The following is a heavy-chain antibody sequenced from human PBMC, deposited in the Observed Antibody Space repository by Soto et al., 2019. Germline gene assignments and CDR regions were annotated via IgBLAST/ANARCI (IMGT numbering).Heavy chain of an antibody. Sequence: QVQLVQSGAEVKKPGSSVKVSCKASGGTFSIYAISWLRQAPGQGLEWMGGIIPIFNSTNYAQKFQGRVTITADGSTSTAYMELRSLRSEDTAVYYCARDPPYYDSSGYSPYAFDIWGQGTMVTVSS. V-gene: IGHV1-69*01. D-gene: IGHD3-22*01. J-gene: IGHJ3*02. CDR3: ARDPPYYDSSGYSPYAFDI. CDR1: GGTFSIYA. CDR2: IIPIFNST.